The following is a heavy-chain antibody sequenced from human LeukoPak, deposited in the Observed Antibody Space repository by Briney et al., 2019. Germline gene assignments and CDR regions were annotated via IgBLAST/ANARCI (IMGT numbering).Heavy chain of an antibody. CDR1: GYTFTTYY. CDR2: INPKNGDT. CDR3: ATSLGATATLPDYYQHGMDV. D-gene: IGHD1-1*01. Sequence: ASVKVPCKASGYTFTTYYIHWVRQAPGQGLEWMGRINPKNGDTNFAQKFQDRVTMTGDTSISTAYMELSRLRSDDTAVFYCATSLGATATLPDYYQHGMDVWGQGTTVTVSS. J-gene: IGHJ6*02. V-gene: IGHV1-2*06.